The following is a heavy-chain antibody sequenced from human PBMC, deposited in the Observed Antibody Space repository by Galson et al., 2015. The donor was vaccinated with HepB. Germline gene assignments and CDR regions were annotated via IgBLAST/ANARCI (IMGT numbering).Heavy chain of an antibody. J-gene: IGHJ4*02. CDR2: ISGSGGST. Sequence: SLRLSCAASGFTFSSYAMSWVRQAPGKGLEWVSAISGSGGSTYYADSVKGRFTISRDNSKNTLYLQMNSLRAEDTAVYYCAKDLVRFGEFGDIDYWGQGTLVTVSS. CDR1: GFTFSSYA. D-gene: IGHD3-10*01. CDR3: AKDLVRFGEFGDIDY. V-gene: IGHV3-23*01.